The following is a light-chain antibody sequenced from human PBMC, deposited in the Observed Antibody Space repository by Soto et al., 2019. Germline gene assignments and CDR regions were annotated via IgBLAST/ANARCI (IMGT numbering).Light chain of an antibody. V-gene: IGLV2-14*01. CDR2: EVS. CDR3: SSYTSSSTRV. J-gene: IGLJ2*01. Sequence: QSALTLPASVSGSPGQSITISCTGTSSDVGGYNYVSWYQQHPGKAPKLIIYEVSNRPSGVSNRFSGSKSGNTASLTISGLQAEDEADYYCSSYTSSSTRVFGGGTKLTVL. CDR1: SSDVGGYNY.